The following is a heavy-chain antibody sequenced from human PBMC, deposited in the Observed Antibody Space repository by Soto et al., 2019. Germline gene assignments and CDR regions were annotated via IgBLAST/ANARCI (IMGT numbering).Heavy chain of an antibody. V-gene: IGHV3-23*01. CDR3: AKDFAVLLWIGELYGPFDY. D-gene: IGHD3-10*01. J-gene: IGHJ4*01. CDR2: ISGSGGST. Sequence: EVQLLESGGGLVQPGGSLRLSCAASGFTFSSYAMSWVRQAPGKGLEWVSAISGSGGSTYYADSVKGRFTISRDNSKNTLYRQLNRLRAEDTAVYYCAKDFAVLLWIGELYGPFDYWGQGTLVTVSS. CDR1: GFTFSSYA.